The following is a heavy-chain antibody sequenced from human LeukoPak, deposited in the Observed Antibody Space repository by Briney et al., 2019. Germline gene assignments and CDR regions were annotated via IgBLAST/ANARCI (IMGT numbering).Heavy chain of an antibody. D-gene: IGHD3-10*01. CDR1: GFTFSDYY. J-gene: IGHJ4*02. CDR3: AREFGSPTIS. V-gene: IGHV3-11*04. CDR2: ISSSGSTI. Sequence: GGSLRLSCAASGFTFSDYYRSWIRQAPGKGLEWVSYISSSGSTIYYADSVSGRFTISREHAKNSLYLQMNSLRAEDTAVYYCAREFGSPTISWGQGTLVTVSS.